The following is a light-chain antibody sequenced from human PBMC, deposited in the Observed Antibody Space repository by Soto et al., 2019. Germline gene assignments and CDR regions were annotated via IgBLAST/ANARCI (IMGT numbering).Light chain of an antibody. CDR3: QEYDNWPPEGT. Sequence: TVLTQSPGTLSVSPGESASLSCRASQSVSINLAWYQQKPGQAPRLLIYGASTRATGIPARFSGSGSGTEFTLSINSLQSEDFAVYYCQEYDNWPPEGTFGQGTKVEV. J-gene: IGKJ1*01. V-gene: IGKV3-15*01. CDR1: QSVSIN. CDR2: GAS.